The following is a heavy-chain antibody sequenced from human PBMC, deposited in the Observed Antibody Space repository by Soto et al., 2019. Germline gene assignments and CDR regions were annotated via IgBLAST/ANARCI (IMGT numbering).Heavy chain of an antibody. V-gene: IGHV3-53*02. CDR2: IYSGGTT. CDR3: ARDSGDTLNFDH. D-gene: IGHD2-21*01. Sequence: EVQLVETGGGLIQPGGSLRLSCAASGFTVSSNYMSWVRQAPGKGLEWVSVIYSGGTTYYADSVKGRFTISRDNSKNTLYLQMNSLRAEDTAVYYCARDSGDTLNFDHWGQGTLVTVSS. J-gene: IGHJ4*02. CDR1: GFTVSSNY.